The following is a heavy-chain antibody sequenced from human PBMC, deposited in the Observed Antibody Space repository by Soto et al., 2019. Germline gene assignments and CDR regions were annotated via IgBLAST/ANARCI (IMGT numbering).Heavy chain of an antibody. Sequence: GGSLRLSCAASGFTFSNAWMNWVRQAPGKGLEWVGRIKSKTDGGTTDYAAPVKGRFTISRDDSKNTLYLQMNSLKTEDTAVHYCTTESICSSTSCYAWSHYYYYYGMDVWGQGTTVTVSS. CDR1: GFTFSNAW. CDR2: IKSKTDGGTT. J-gene: IGHJ6*02. V-gene: IGHV3-15*07. D-gene: IGHD2-2*01. CDR3: TTESICSSTSCYAWSHYYYYYGMDV.